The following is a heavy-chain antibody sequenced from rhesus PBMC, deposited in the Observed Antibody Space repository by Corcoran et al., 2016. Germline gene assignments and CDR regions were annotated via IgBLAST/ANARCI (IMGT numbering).Heavy chain of an antibody. V-gene: IGHV4-80*01. CDR3: ATESLAHS. J-gene: IGHJ4*01. Sequence: QVQLRESGPGLAKASETLSLTCIVHGFPISNSWWSWVRQSPGKGLEWIGEVNGKTGVAFYKPSLQSRVTFSLGASQNQVFLRLSFLTAADTAVYFCATESLAHSWGQGILVTVSS. CDR1: GFPISNSW. CDR2: VNGKTGVA. D-gene: IGHD3-3*01.